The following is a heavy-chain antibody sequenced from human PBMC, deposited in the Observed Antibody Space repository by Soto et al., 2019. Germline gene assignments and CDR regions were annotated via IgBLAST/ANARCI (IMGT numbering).Heavy chain of an antibody. CDR2: ISYDGSNK. CDR1: GFTFSSYA. CDR3: AREAIYGTAFDY. V-gene: IGHV3-30-3*01. J-gene: IGHJ4*02. D-gene: IGHD4-17*01. Sequence: WGSLRLSCAASGFTFSSYAMHCVRQAPGKGLEWVAFISYDGSNKYYADSVKGRFTISRDNSKNTLYLQMNSLRAEDTAVYYCAREAIYGTAFDYWGQGTLVTVSS.